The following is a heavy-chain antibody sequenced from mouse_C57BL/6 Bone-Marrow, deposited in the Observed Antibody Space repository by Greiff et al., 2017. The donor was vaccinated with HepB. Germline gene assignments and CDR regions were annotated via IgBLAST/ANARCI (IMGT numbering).Heavy chain of an antibody. J-gene: IGHJ3*01. CDR3: TTQLRGFAY. CDR2: IDPENGDT. V-gene: IGHV14-4*01. D-gene: IGHD2-4*01. CDR1: GFNIKDDY. Sequence: EVQLQQSGAELVRPGASVKLSCTASGFNIKDDYMYWVKQRPEQGLEWIGWIDPENGDTEYASKFQGKATITADTSSNIAYLQLSSLTSEDTAIYYCTTQLRGFAYWGQGTLVTVSS.